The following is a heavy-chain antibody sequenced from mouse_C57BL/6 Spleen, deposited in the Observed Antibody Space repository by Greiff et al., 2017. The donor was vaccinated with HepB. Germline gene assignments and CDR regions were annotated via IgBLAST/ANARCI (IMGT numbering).Heavy chain of an antibody. V-gene: IGHV1-26*01. D-gene: IGHD2-4*01. CDR2: INPNNGGT. J-gene: IGHJ4*01. CDR1: GYTFTDYY. CDR3: ARRMIYYDYDDYYAMDY. Sequence: VQLQQSGPELVKPGASVKISCKASGYTFTDYYMNWVKQSHGKSLEWIGDINPNNGGTSYNQKFKGKATLTVDKSSSTAYMELRSLTSEDSAVYYCARRMIYYDYDDYYAMDYWGQGTSVTVSS.